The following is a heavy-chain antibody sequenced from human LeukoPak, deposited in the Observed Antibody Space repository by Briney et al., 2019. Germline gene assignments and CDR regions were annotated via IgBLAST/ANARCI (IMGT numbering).Heavy chain of an antibody. D-gene: IGHD3-22*01. J-gene: IGHJ2*01. Sequence: ASVKVSCKVSGYTLTELSMHWVRQAPGKGLEWMGGFDPEDGETIYAQKFQGRVTMTEDTSTDTAYMELSSLRSEDTAVYYCATLCPRSMIVVRLGDWYFDLWGRGTLVTVSS. CDR2: FDPEDGET. V-gene: IGHV1-24*01. CDR3: ATLCPRSMIVVRLGDWYFDL. CDR1: GYTLTELS.